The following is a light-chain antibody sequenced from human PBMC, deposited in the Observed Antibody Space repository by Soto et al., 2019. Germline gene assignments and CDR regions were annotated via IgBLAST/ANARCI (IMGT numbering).Light chain of an antibody. V-gene: IGLV2-8*01. J-gene: IGLJ1*01. CDR1: XXXVVAYNS. CDR3: ASDAGSDNYV. Sequence: QSALTQPPSASGSPGQSVTXXXTGXXXXVVAYNSASWYQQHPGKAPRLIIYEVTKRPSGVPDRYSGSKSANTASLTVSGLQADDEADYICASDAGSDNYVFGTGTKLTVL. CDR2: EVT.